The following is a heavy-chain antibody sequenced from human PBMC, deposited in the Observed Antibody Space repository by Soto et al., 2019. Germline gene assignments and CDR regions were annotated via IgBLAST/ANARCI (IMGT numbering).Heavy chain of an antibody. Sequence: PSETLSLTCAVSGGYISGGYYSWSWIRQPPGKGLEWIGFIYNSGSTYYNSSLKSRVTISVDRSKNHFFLNLTSVTAADTAVYYCASGAALVLGYFDWEWLEGSYGMDVWGQGTTVTVSS. CDR1: GGYISGGYYS. CDR2: IYNSGST. J-gene: IGHJ6*02. V-gene: IGHV4-30-2*01. D-gene: IGHD3-9*01. CDR3: ASGAALVLGYFDWEWLEGSYGMDV.